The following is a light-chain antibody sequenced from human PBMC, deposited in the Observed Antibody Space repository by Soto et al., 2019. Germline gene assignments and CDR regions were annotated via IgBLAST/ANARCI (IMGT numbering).Light chain of an antibody. CDR1: QGISNY. Sequence: IQMTQSPSLMSASVGDRLTSTCRASQGISNYLAWFQQKKGKVPRXXISAVIVLQSGVPSRFSGSGYGTNFNLTITNLQPEDFATYYCLQHNNYPLTFGGGTKVDIK. J-gene: IGKJ4*01. V-gene: IGKV1-17*03. CDR2: AVI. CDR3: LQHNNYPLT.